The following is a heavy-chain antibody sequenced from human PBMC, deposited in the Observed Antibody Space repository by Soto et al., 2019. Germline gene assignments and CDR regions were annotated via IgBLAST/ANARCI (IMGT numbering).Heavy chain of an antibody. CDR1: GDTLSSYA. J-gene: IGHJ4*02. V-gene: IGHV1-8*02. D-gene: IGHD2-15*01. CDR3: ARRPHCSGGICYYGLDN. Sequence: QVQLVQSGAEVKRPGSSVKVSCKASGDTLSSYAINWVRQAPGQGLEWMGWMNPDSGHAAYAQKFQGRVTLTTSTSTSTVYMEMRSLGSEDTAVYYCARRPHCSGGICYYGLDNWGQGTLVTVSS. CDR2: MNPDSGHA.